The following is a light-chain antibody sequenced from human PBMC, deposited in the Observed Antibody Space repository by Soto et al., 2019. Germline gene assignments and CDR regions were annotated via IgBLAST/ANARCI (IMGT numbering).Light chain of an antibody. J-gene: IGLJ2*01. V-gene: IGLV2-14*01. CDR1: SSDVGGYNY. CDR2: DVS. CDR3: SSYTSSSTLVV. Sequence: QSALTQPASVSGSPGQSITISCTGTSSDVGGYNYVSWYQQHPGKAPKLMIYDVSNRPSGVSNRFSGSKSGNTAALTISWLQAEDEVDYYCSSYTSSSTLVVFGGGTKVTVL.